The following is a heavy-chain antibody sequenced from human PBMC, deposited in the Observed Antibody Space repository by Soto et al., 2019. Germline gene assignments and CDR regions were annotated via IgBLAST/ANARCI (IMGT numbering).Heavy chain of an antibody. CDR2: ISYDGSNK. Sequence: GGSLRLSCAASGFTFSSYGMHWVRQAPGKGLEWVAVISYDGSNKYYADSVKGRFTISRDNSKNTLYLQMNSLRAEDTAVYYCAKETWTRDAFDIWGQGTMVTVSS. CDR3: AKETWTRDAFDI. CDR1: GFTFSSYG. V-gene: IGHV3-30*18. J-gene: IGHJ3*02. D-gene: IGHD5-12*01.